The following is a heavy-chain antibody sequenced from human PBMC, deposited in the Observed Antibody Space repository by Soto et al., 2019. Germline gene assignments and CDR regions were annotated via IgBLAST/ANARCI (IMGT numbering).Heavy chain of an antibody. J-gene: IGHJ4*02. CDR1: GGTFSSYS. CDR2: IIPIFGTA. Sequence: QVQLVQSGAEVKKPGSSVKVSCKASGGTFSSYSINWVRQAPGQGLEWMGEIIPIFGTANYAKKFQGRVTITADESTSTAYMALSSLRSEDTAVYYCARDGGRHSGGIDYWGQGTLVTVSS. D-gene: IGHD1-26*01. V-gene: IGHV1-69*01. CDR3: ARDGGRHSGGIDY.